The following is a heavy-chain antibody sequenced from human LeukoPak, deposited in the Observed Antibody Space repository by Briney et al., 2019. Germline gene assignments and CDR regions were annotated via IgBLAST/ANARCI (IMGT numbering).Heavy chain of an antibody. Sequence: PGGSLRLSCAASGFTFNSHMMNWVRQAPGKGLEWVASISSESIHLRYADSVKGRFTISRDNAKELVFLQMNSLRAEDTAIYYCARGFGDFDPRLDYWGHGSVITVSS. J-gene: IGHJ4*01. CDR3: ARGFGDFDPRLDY. D-gene: IGHD3-16*01. CDR2: ISSESIHL. V-gene: IGHV3-21*01. CDR1: GFTFNSHM.